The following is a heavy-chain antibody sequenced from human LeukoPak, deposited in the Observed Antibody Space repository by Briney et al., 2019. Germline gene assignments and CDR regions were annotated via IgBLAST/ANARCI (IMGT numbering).Heavy chain of an antibody. J-gene: IGHJ6*02. CDR2: IYYSGST. Sequence: PSETLSLTCTVSGSSISSYYWSWIRQPPGKGLEWIGYIYYSGSTNYNPSLKSRVTISVDTSKNQFSLKLSSVTAADTAVYYCARYSSSWSEYGYYYYGMDVWGQGTTVTVSS. V-gene: IGHV4-59*01. D-gene: IGHD6-13*01. CDR3: ARYSSSWSEYGYYYYGMDV. CDR1: GSSISSYY.